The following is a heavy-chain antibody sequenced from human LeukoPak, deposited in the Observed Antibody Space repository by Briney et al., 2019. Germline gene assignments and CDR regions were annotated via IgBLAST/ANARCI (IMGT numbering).Heavy chain of an antibody. CDR1: GFTFSSYW. V-gene: IGHV3-74*01. CDR3: ARVGELGTGYYHLFDY. D-gene: IGHD3-22*01. CDR2: INSDGSST. J-gene: IGHJ4*02. Sequence: GGSLRLSCAASGFTFSSYWMHWVRQAPGKGLVWVSRINSDGSSTSYADSVKGRFTISRDNAKNTLYLQMNSLRAEDTAVYYCARVGELGTGYYHLFDYWGQGTLVTVSS.